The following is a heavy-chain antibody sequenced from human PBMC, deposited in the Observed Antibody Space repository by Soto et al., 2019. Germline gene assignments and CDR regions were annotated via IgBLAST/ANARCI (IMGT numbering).Heavy chain of an antibody. CDR1: GFTFSDSY. J-gene: IGHJ4*02. V-gene: IGHV3-11*06. D-gene: IGHD5-12*01. CDR3: ARRDGYNYFDF. CDR2: ISSTSSFT. Sequence: QVQLVESGGGLVKPGGSLRLSCVASGFTFSDSYMSWVRQAAGKGLEWVSYISSTSSFTDYAESVKGRFTISRDNAKNSLFLQMNSLRAEDTALYYCARRDGYNYFDFWGQGTLVSVSS.